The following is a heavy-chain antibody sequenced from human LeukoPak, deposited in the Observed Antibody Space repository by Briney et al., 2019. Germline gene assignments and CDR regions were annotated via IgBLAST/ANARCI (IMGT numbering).Heavy chain of an antibody. CDR3: ASAPGIAVAGTNDAFDI. Sequence: ASVKVSCKGSGGTFISYAISWVRQAPGQGLEWMGGIIPIFGTANYAQKFQGRVTITTDESTSTAYMELSSLRSEDTAVYYCASAPGIAVAGTNDAFDIWGQGTMVTVSS. D-gene: IGHD6-19*01. CDR2: IIPIFGTA. CDR1: GGTFISYA. V-gene: IGHV1-69*05. J-gene: IGHJ3*02.